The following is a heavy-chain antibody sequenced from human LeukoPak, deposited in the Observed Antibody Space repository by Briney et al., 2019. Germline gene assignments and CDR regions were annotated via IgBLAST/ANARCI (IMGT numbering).Heavy chain of an antibody. V-gene: IGHV3-23*01. CDR1: GFKFSNYG. J-gene: IGHJ4*02. CDR3: STDTRGENY. Sequence: PGGSLRLSCAASGFKFSNYGMNWVRQAPGKGLEWVSGISGSGGNTFYADSGKGRFTISRDNSKNTLYLQMNSLRAEDTAVYYCSTDTRGENYWGQGTLVTVSS. CDR2: ISGSGGNT.